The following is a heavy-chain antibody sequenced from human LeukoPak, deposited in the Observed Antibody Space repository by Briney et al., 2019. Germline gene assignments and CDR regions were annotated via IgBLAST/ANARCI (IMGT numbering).Heavy chain of an antibody. V-gene: IGHV3-30*18. CDR1: GFTFSNYG. CDR2: ISYDGSNK. CDR3: AKDRRYSSSWYSGGDY. Sequence: PGGSLRLSCAASGFTFSNYGMHWVRQAPGKGLEWVAVISYDGSNKYYADSVKGRFTISRDNSKNTLYLQMNSLRAEDTAVYYRAKDRRYSSSWYSGGDYWGQGTLVTVSS. D-gene: IGHD6-13*01. J-gene: IGHJ4*02.